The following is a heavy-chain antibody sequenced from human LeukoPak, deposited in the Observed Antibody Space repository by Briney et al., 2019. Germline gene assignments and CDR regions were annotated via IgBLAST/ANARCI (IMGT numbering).Heavy chain of an antibody. J-gene: IGHJ1*01. CDR2: ISSRSSNK. Sequence: GGSLGLSGAASGFTFSSYSRNWVGQAQGKGREGGSYISSRSSNKYYADSVKGRFTISRDNDKNSLYRQMNRLSAQDVAVYYCARDGVRSSGSYYDLKAELFHQWGEGSLVTVYS. CDR1: GFTFSSYS. D-gene: IGHD1-26*01. CDR3: ARDGVRSSGSYYDLKAELFHQ. V-gene: IGHV3-48*04.